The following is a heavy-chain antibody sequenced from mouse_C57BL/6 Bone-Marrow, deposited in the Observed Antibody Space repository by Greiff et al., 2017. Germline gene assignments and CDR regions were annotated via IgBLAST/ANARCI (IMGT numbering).Heavy chain of an antibody. CDR1: GYTFTSYW. Sequence: QVQLKQPGAELVKPGASVKMSCKASGYTFTSYWITWVKQRPGQGLEWIGDIYPGSGSTNYNEKFKSKATLTVDTSSSTAYMQRSSLTSEDSAVYYCARGIYYAMDYWGQGTSVTVSS. V-gene: IGHV1-55*01. CDR2: IYPGSGST. CDR3: ARGIYYAMDY. J-gene: IGHJ4*01.